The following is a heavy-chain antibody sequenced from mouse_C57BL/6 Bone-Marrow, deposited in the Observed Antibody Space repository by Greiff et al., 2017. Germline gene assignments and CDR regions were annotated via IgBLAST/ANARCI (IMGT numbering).Heavy chain of an antibody. CDR2: IHPNSGST. V-gene: IGHV1-64*01. CDR3: AREDYYGSPWYFDV. J-gene: IGHJ1*03. Sequence: QVQLTQPGAELVKPGASVQLSCKASGYTFTSYWMHWVKQRPGQGLEWIGMIHPNSGSTNYNERFKSKATLTVDKSSSTAYMQLSSLTSEDSAVYYCAREDYYGSPWYFDVWGTGTTVTVSS. D-gene: IGHD1-1*01. CDR1: GYTFTSYW.